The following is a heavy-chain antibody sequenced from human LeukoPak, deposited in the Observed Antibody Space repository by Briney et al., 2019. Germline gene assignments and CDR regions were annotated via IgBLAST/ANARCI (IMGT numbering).Heavy chain of an antibody. D-gene: IGHD1-26*01. V-gene: IGHV3-48*01. CDR1: GFPFSSYS. Sequence: GGSLRLSCAASGFPFSSYSTNWVRQAPGKGLEWVSNISSSSNTIYYADSVKGRFTISRDNAKNSLYLQMNSLRAEDTAVYYCARDRIVRATPFDYWGQGTLVTVSS. CDR2: ISSSSNTI. CDR3: ARDRIVRATPFDY. J-gene: IGHJ4*02.